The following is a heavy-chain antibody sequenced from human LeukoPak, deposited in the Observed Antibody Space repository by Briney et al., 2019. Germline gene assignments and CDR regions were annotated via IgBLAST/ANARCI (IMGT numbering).Heavy chain of an antibody. Sequence: GGSLTLFCAACGFTFRRYCVMCLRQATGRGVVCVANIKYSGEELIYVDCVEDRFTISRDNAKNSLYLHMTSLRAEDTAVYYCARELRTFDSWGQGTLVTVSS. CDR2: IKYSGEEL. CDR3: ARELRTFDS. J-gene: IGHJ4*02. V-gene: IGHV3-7*01. CDR1: GFTFRRYC. D-gene: IGHD3-16*01.